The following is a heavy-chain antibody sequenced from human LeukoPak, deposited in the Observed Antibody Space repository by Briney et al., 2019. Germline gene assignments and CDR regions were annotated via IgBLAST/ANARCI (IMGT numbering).Heavy chain of an antibody. J-gene: IGHJ4*02. CDR3: ATRIGGSFDY. Sequence: GESLKISCKASGYRFTSYWIGWVRQMPGKGLECMGIIHPGDSETRYSPSFQGQVTISADKSISTAYLQWSSLKASDTAPYYCATRIGGSFDYWGQGTLVTVSS. CDR2: IHPGDSET. CDR1: GYRFTSYW. V-gene: IGHV5-51*01. D-gene: IGHD2-15*01.